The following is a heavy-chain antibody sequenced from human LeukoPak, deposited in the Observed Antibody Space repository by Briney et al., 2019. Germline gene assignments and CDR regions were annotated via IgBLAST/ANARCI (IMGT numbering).Heavy chain of an antibody. CDR1: GFTFSSSW. Sequence: GSLRLSCATSGFTFSSSWMSWVRQAPGKGLECVANIKEDGREKYYVDSVKGRFTISRDNAKNSLYLQMNSLRAEDTAVFYCARFPESHWSGYYKATTGMDVWGQGTTVTVSS. J-gene: IGHJ6*02. CDR3: ARFPESHWSGYYKATTGMDV. D-gene: IGHD3-3*01. CDR2: IKEDGREK. V-gene: IGHV3-7*01.